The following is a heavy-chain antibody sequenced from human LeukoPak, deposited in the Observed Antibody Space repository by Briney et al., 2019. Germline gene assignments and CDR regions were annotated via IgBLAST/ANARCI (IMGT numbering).Heavy chain of an antibody. CDR2: IYYSGST. CDR1: GGSISSCY. V-gene: IGHV4-59*01. CDR3: AREVGEAVAGTRRFDY. J-gene: IGHJ4*02. Sequence: KSSETLSLTCTVSGGSISSCYWSWIRQPPGKGPEWIGYIYYSGSTNYNPSLKSRVTISVDTSKNQFSLKLSSVTAADTAVYYCAREVGEAVAGTRRFDYWGQGTLVTVSS. D-gene: IGHD6-19*01.